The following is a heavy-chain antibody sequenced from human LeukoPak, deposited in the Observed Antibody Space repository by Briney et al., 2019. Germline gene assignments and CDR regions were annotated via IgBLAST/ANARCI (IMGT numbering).Heavy chain of an antibody. D-gene: IGHD3-10*01. CDR1: GYSFTSYW. J-gene: IGHJ6*02. Sequence: GESLKISCKGSGYSFTSYWIGWVRQMPGKGLEWMGIIYPGDSDTRYSPSFQGQVTISADKSISTAYLQWSSLKASDTAMYYCARGRSITMDRGEMDVWGQGTTVTVSS. CDR3: ARGRSITMDRGEMDV. CDR2: IYPGDSDT. V-gene: IGHV5-51*01.